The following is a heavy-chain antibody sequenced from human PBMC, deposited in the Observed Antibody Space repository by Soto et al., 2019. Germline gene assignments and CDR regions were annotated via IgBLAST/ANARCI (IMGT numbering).Heavy chain of an antibody. D-gene: IGHD1-26*01. CDR2: IFNSGTT. J-gene: IGHJ4*02. Sequence: QVQLQESGPGLVKPSQTLSLTCSVSGASTVSHYHWTWIRQPPGKGLEWMGYIFNSGTTFYNPSLTSRLSISMDTSGNHFSLVLRSVTLADTAVYYCALALGPTTGLDYWGQGTLVTVSS. CDR1: GASTVSHYH. V-gene: IGHV4-31*02. CDR3: ALALGPTTGLDY.